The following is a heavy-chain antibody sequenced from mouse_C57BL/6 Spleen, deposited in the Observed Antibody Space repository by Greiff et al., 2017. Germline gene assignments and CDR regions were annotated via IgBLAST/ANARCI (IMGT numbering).Heavy chain of an antibody. J-gene: IGHJ3*01. CDR3: TAAGYYGSSDLAWFAY. V-gene: IGHV14-1*01. D-gene: IGHD1-1*01. CDR1: GFNIKDYY. CDR2: IDPEDGDT. Sequence: EVQLVESGAELVRPGASVKLSCTASGFNIKDYYMHWVKQRPEQGLEWIGRIDPEDGDTEYAPKFQGKATMTADTSSNTAYLQLSSLTSEDTAVYYCTAAGYYGSSDLAWFAYWGQGTLVTVSA.